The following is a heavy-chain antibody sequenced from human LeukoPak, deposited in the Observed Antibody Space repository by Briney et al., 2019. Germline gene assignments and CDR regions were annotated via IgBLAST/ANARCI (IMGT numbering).Heavy chain of an antibody. V-gene: IGHV1-8*03. CDR3: ARDSGVSRPYAFDI. J-gene: IGHJ3*02. D-gene: IGHD3-3*01. CDR2: MNPNSGNT. Sequence: ASVKVSCKASGYTFTSYDINWVRQATGQGLEWMGWMNPNSGNTGYAQKFQGRVTITRNTSISTAYMELSSLRSEDTAVYYCARDSGVSRPYAFDIWGQGTMVTVSS. CDR1: GYTFTSYD.